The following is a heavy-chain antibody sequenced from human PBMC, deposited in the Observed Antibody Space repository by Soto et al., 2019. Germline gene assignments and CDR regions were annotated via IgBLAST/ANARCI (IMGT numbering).Heavy chain of an antibody. CDR1: GFTLSGYW. CDR3: AYYDSSGRQGWGY. Sequence: EVQLVESGGDLVQPGGSLRLSCAASGFTLSGYWMSWVRQAPGKGLEWVANIKPDGGEKYYVDSVRGRFTISRDNAKNSLYLQMNSLRVEDTAVYYCAYYDSSGRQGWGYWGQGTLVTVSS. V-gene: IGHV3-7*05. D-gene: IGHD3-22*01. J-gene: IGHJ4*02. CDR2: IKPDGGEK.